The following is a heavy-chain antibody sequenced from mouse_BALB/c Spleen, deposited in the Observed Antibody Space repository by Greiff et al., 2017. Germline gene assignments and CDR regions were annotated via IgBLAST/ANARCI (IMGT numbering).Heavy chain of an antibody. Sequence: EVMLVESGPGLVKPSQSLSLTCTVTGYSITSDYAWNWIRQFPGNKLEWMGYISYSGSTSYNPSLKSRISITRDTSKNQFFLQLNSVTTEDTATYYCARYPIYYGYFDYWGQGTTLTVSS. CDR2: ISYSGST. CDR1: GYSITSDYA. V-gene: IGHV3-2*02. D-gene: IGHD2-1*01. CDR3: ARYPIYYGYFDY. J-gene: IGHJ2*01.